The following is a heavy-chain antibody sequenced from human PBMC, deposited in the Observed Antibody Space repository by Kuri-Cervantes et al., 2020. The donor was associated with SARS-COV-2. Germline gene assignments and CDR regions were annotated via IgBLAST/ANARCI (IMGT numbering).Heavy chain of an antibody. D-gene: IGHD6-19*01. CDR2: ISYDGSNK. CDR1: GFTFSSYG. Sequence: LSLTCAASGFTFSSYGMHWVRQAPGKGLEWVAVISYDGSNKYYADSVKGRFTISRDNSKNALYLQMNSLRAEDTAAYYCASDPVIERWLADWYFDVWGRGTLVTVSS. J-gene: IGHJ2*01. V-gene: IGHV3-30*03. CDR3: ASDPVIERWLADWYFDV.